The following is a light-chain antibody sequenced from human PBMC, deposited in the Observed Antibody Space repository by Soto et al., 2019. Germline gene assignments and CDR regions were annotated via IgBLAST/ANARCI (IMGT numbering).Light chain of an antibody. CDR3: AAWDYSLSGVV. J-gene: IGLJ2*01. Sequence: QSALTQPPSASGTPGQRVTISCSGSSSNIGSNYVYWYQQLPGTAPKLLIYRNNQRPSGVPDRFSGSKSGTSASLAISGLRSDDEADYYCAAWDYSLSGVVFGGGTKLTV. V-gene: IGLV1-47*01. CDR2: RNN. CDR1: SSNIGSNY.